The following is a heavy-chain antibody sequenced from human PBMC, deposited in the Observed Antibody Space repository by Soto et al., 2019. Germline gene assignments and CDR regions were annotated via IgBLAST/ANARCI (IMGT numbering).Heavy chain of an antibody. V-gene: IGHV3-30*18. CDR1: GFTFSSYG. CDR3: AKVVATMIPGDDAFDI. D-gene: IGHD3-22*01. Sequence: QVQLVESGGGVVQPGRSLRLSCAASGFTFSSYGMHWVRQAPGKGLEWVAVISYDGSNKYYADSVKGRFTISRDNSKNXLYLQMNSLRAEDTAVYYCAKVVATMIPGDDAFDIWGQGTMVTVSS. J-gene: IGHJ3*02. CDR2: ISYDGSNK.